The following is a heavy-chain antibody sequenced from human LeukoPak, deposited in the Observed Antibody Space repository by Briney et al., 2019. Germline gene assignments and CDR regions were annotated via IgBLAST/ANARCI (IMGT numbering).Heavy chain of an antibody. V-gene: IGHV3-23*01. Sequence: PGGSLRLSCAASGFTFSSYAMSWVRQAPGKGLEWVSVISGSGDNTYYADSVKGRFTISRDNSKNTLYLQMNSLRAEDTAAYYCAKGGIAAGGLLNWGQGTLVTVSS. J-gene: IGHJ4*02. CDR1: GFTFSSYA. D-gene: IGHD6-13*01. CDR3: AKGGIAAGGLLN. CDR2: ISGSGDNT.